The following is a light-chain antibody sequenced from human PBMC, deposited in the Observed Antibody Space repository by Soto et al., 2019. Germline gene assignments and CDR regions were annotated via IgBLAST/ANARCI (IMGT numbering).Light chain of an antibody. Sequence: DIQLPQAPSVLSATDGDRASITCRASQAISSLLAWYQQKPGRAPKLLIYAASTVQSGIPSRFSGSGSGTEFTLTITSLQPEDSATYYCQQRNRCPITFGQGTRLEI. CDR2: AAS. CDR1: QAISSL. J-gene: IGKJ5*01. CDR3: QQRNRCPIT. V-gene: IGKV1-9*01.